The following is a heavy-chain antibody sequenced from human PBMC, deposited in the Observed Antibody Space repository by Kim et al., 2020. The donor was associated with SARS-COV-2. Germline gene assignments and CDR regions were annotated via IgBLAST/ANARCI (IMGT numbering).Heavy chain of an antibody. D-gene: IGHD3-3*01. J-gene: IGHJ2*01. Sequence: SRVPISVDTSKNQFSLKLSSVTAADTAVYYCARTNVLRFLEWYENWYFDLWGRGTLVTVSS. CDR3: ARTNVLRFLEWYENWYFDL. V-gene: IGHV4-59*01.